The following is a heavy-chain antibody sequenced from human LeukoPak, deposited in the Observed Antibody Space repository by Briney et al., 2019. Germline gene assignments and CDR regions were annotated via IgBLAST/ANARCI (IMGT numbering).Heavy chain of an antibody. J-gene: IGHJ4*02. CDR2: VSGSGGST. Sequence: GGSLRLSCAASGFTFSSYAMSWVRQAPGKGLERVSSVSGSGGSTHHADSVKGRFTISRDNSKNTLYLQMKSLRAEDTAVYYCARSATLGPTAADHGYWGQGTLVTVSS. D-gene: IGHD1-1*01. CDR1: GFTFSSYA. CDR3: ARSATLGPTAADHGY. V-gene: IGHV3-23*01.